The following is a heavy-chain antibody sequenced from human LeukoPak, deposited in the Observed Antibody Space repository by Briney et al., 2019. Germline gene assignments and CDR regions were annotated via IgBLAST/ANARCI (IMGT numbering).Heavy chain of an antibody. CDR2: INPSGGST. CDR1: GYTYTSYY. CDR3: ARDPAIAAADAPYSYYNYMDI. D-gene: IGHD6-13*01. J-gene: IGHJ6*03. Sequence: ASVPDSFLASGYTYTSYYMHWVRQARGQGREWMGLINPSGGSTSYAQKFQGRVTMTRDMCTITVYMELITLRSDDTAVYYCARDPAIAAADAPYSYYNYMDIWGKGTTVTVSS. V-gene: IGHV1-46*01.